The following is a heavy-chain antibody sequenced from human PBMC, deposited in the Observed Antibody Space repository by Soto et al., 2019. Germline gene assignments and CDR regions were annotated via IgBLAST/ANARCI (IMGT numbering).Heavy chain of an antibody. J-gene: IGHJ1*01. Sequence: SETLSLTCTISGGSISSSSYYWGWIRQPPGKGLEWIGSIYSSGSTYYTPSLKSRVTISVDTSKNQFSLKLSSVTAADTAVYYCASIKSAVAGTGWGQGTLVTVSS. D-gene: IGHD6-19*01. CDR3: ASIKSAVAGTG. V-gene: IGHV4-39*01. CDR2: IYSSGST. CDR1: GGSISSSSYY.